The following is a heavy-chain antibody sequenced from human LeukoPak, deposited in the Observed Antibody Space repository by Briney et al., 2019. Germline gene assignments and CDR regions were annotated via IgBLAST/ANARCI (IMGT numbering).Heavy chain of an antibody. J-gene: IGHJ5*02. D-gene: IGHD6-13*01. Sequence: SETLSVTCAVYGGSFSGYYWSWIRQSPDKGLEWIGEINHSGSTNYNPSIKSRVTISVDTSKNQFSLKLSSVTAADTAVYYCAIKRIAALGAWGQGTLVTVSS. CDR2: INHSGST. CDR3: AIKRIAALGA. CDR1: GGSFSGYY. V-gene: IGHV4-34*01.